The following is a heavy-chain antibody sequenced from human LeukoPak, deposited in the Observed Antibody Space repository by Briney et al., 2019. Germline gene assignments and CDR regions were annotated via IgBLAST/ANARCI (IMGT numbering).Heavy chain of an antibody. J-gene: IGHJ2*01. Sequence: SQTLSLTCAISGDSVSSNSAAWNWIRQSPSRGLEWLGRTYYRSKWYNDYAVSVKSRITINPDTSKNQFSLQLNSVTPEDTAVYYRASTKYSSSTGRKGGSWYFDLWGRGTLVTVSS. CDR3: ASTKYSSSTGRKGGSWYFDL. CDR2: TYYRSKWYN. D-gene: IGHD6-13*01. CDR1: GDSVSSNSAA. V-gene: IGHV6-1*01.